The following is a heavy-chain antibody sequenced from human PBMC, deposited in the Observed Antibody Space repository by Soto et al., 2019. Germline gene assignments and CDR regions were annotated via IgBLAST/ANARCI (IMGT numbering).Heavy chain of an antibody. Sequence: GGSLRLSCAASGFTFSSYGMHWVRQAPGKGLEWVAVIWYDGSNKYYADSVKGRFTISRDNSKNTLYLQMNSLRAEDTAVYYCARDTARQVAGTFDYWGQGTLVTVSS. CDR3: ARDTARQVAGTFDY. D-gene: IGHD6-19*01. CDR1: GFTFSSYG. CDR2: IWYDGSNK. J-gene: IGHJ4*02. V-gene: IGHV3-33*01.